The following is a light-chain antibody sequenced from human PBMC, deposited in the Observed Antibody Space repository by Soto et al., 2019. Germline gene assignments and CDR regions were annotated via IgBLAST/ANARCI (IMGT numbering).Light chain of an antibody. V-gene: IGLV2-14*03. CDR1: SSDLGDYDY. CDR3: SSYTSSTTQV. J-gene: IGLJ1*01. Sequence: QSALTQPASVSGSPGQSITISCTGTSSDLGDYDYVSWYQQHPGKAPKLMIYDVNKRPSGVSNRFSGSKSGNTASLTISGLQAEDEADYYCSSYTSSTTQVFGTGTKVTVL. CDR2: DVN.